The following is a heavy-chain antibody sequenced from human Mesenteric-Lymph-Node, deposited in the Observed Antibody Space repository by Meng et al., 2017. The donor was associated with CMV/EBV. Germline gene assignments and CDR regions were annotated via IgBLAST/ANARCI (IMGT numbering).Heavy chain of an antibody. V-gene: IGHV6-1*01. J-gene: IGHJ6*02. Sequence: SQTLSLTCAISGDSVSSNSAAWNWIRQSPSRGLEWLGRTYYRSKWYNDYAVSVKSRITINPDTSKNQFSLQLNSVTPEDTAVYYCAMTTVTTHPYWYYGMDVWGQGTTVTVSS. CDR1: GDSVSSNSAA. CDR3: AMTTVTTHPYWYYGMDV. D-gene: IGHD4-17*01. CDR2: TYYRSKWYN.